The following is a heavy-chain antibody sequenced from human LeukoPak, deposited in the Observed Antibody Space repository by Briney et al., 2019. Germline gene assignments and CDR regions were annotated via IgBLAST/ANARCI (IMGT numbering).Heavy chain of an antibody. CDR1: GFTFSSYG. J-gene: IGHJ6*02. CDR3: ASLRSGPRYGMDV. D-gene: IGHD3-3*01. CDR2: IWHDGSNK. V-gene: IGHV3-33*03. Sequence: PGGSLRLSCAASGFTFSSYGIHWVRQAPGKGLEGVAIIWHDGSNKYYADSVKGRFTISRDNSRNMVFLQMNGLRAEDTAVYYCASLRSGPRYGMDVWGQGTTVTVSS.